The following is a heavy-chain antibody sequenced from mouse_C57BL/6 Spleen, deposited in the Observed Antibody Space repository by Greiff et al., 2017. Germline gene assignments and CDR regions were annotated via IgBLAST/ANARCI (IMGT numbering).Heavy chain of an antibody. J-gene: IGHJ3*01. Sequence: VMLVESGPGLVAPSPSLSITCTVSGFSLTSYAISWVRQPPGKGLAWLGVIWTGGGTNYNSALKPRLSTRKDNSKSHVFLKRNSLQTDDTAMYYCARVGYSVGFAYWGQGTLVTVSA. CDR3: ARVGYSVGFAY. V-gene: IGHV2-9-1*01. CDR2: IWTGGGT. CDR1: GFSLTSYA. D-gene: IGHD2-3*01.